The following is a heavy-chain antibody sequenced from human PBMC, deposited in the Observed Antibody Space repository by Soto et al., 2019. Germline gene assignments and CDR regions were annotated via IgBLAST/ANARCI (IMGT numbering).Heavy chain of an antibody. CDR2: INPNSGST. CDR1: GYSFTGHY. CDR3: APVDGVVGIWFDP. D-gene: IGHD3-3*01. Sequence: ASVKVSCKASGYSFTGHYIHWVRQAPGQGLEWMGWINPNSGSTTYAQKFQGRVTMTRDTSISTAYMELSSLRSDDTAVFYCAPVDGVVGIWFDPWGQGTQVTVSS. V-gene: IGHV1-2*02. J-gene: IGHJ5*02.